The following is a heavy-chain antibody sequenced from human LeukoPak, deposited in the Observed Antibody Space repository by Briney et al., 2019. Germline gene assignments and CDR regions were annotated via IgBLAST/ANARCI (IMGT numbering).Heavy chain of an antibody. J-gene: IGHJ4*02. Sequence: SETLSLTCTVSGGSISSYYWSWIRQPPGKGLEWIGYIYYSGSTNYNPSLKSRVTISVDTSKNQFSLKLSSVTAADAAVYYCARAGAGYDSSGYYSYYFDYWGQGTLVTVSS. CDR1: GGSISSYY. CDR2: IYYSGST. V-gene: IGHV4-59*01. CDR3: ARAGAGYDSSGYYSYYFDY. D-gene: IGHD3-22*01.